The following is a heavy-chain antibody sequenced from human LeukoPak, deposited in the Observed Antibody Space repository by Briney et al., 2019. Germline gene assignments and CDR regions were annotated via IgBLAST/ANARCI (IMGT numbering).Heavy chain of an antibody. J-gene: IGHJ4*02. CDR2: ISSDASIT. D-gene: IGHD6-13*01. CDR1: GLTFSTYW. V-gene: IGHV3-74*01. CDR3: AKSPYRGGSSWTEFDY. Sequence: GGSLRLSCAASGLTFSTYWMHWVRQDPGKGLVWVSRISSDASITSYADPVKGRFTISRDSSKNTVYLQMNSLRDEDTAVYYCAKSPYRGGSSWTEFDYWGQGTLVTVSS.